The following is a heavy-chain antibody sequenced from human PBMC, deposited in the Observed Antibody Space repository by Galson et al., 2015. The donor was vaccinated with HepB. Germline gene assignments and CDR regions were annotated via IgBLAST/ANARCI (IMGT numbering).Heavy chain of an antibody. CDR2: IKSKTDGGTT. J-gene: IGHJ4*02. Sequence: SLRLSCAASGFTFSNAWMNWVRQAPGKGLEWVGRIKSKTDGGTTDYAAPVKGRFTISRDDSKNTLYLQMNSLKTEDAAVYYCTTDRSLDYCSTSCPSDYGGQGSLVSVSS. CDR1: GFTFSNAW. CDR3: TTDRSLDYCSTSCPSDY. D-gene: IGHD2-2*01. V-gene: IGHV3-15*07.